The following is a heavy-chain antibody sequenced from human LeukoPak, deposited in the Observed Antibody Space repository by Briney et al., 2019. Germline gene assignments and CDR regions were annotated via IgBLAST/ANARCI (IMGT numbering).Heavy chain of an antibody. CDR2: IIPILGIA. CDR3: ARDVNRCCSSTSCYTGCRDYYYGMDA. Sequence: SVKVSCKASGGTFSSYAISWVRQAPGQGLEWMGRIIPILGIANYAQKFQGRVTITADKSTSTAYMELSSLRSEDTAVYYCARDVNRCCSSTSCYTGCRDYYYGMDAWGQGTTVTVSS. J-gene: IGHJ6*02. D-gene: IGHD2-2*02. CDR1: GGTFSSYA. V-gene: IGHV1-69*04.